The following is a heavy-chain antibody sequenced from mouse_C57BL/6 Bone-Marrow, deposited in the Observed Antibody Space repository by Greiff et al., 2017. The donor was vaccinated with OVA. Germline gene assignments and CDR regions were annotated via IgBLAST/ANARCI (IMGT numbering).Heavy chain of an antibody. V-gene: IGHV1-64*01. D-gene: IGHD2-3*01. J-gene: IGHJ2*01. CDR3: ARKRDGFFDY. CDR1: GYTFTSYW. Sequence: QVQLQQPGAELVKPGASVKLSCKASGYTFTSYWMHWVKQRPGQGLEWIGMIHPNSGSTNYNEKFKSKATLTVDKSSSTAYMQHSSLTSADSAVYYCARKRDGFFDYWGQGTTLTVSS. CDR2: IHPNSGST.